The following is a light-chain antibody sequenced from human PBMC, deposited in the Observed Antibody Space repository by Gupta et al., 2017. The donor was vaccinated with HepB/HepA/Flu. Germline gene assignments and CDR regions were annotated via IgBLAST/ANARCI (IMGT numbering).Light chain of an antibody. CDR3: QQSFSVPPWT. V-gene: IGKV1-39*01. Sequence: DIEMNQSPSSLFASVGDNVTITCRPIQSIGTSLNWYQQRTGRAPNLLISAASSLQIGAPSRSSGSGSGTEFTLTINVLRPEDVETYSCQQSFSVPPWTFGQGTKVEI. J-gene: IGKJ1*01. CDR2: AAS. CDR1: QSIGTS.